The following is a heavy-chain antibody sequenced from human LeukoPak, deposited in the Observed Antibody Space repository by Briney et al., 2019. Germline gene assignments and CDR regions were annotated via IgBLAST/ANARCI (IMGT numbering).Heavy chain of an antibody. Sequence: SVKVSCKASGGTFSSYAISWVRQAPGQGLEWMGGIIPIFGTANYAQKFQGRVTITADESTSTAYMELSSLRSEDTAVYYCARSTMVRGATMYYFDYWGQGTLVTVFS. CDR2: IIPIFGTA. D-gene: IGHD3-10*01. J-gene: IGHJ4*02. V-gene: IGHV1-69*13. CDR3: ARSTMVRGATMYYFDY. CDR1: GGTFSSYA.